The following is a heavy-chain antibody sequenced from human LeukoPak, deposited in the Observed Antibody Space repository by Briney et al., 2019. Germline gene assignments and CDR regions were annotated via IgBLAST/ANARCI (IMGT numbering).Heavy chain of an antibody. CDR1: GVTFSSYA. Sequence: ASVKFSCKASGVTFSSYAISWVRQAPGQGIEWMGGIIPIFGTANYAQKFQGRVTITTDESTSTAYMELSSLRSEDTAVYYCARDRQYNWIDRPGGYYYYYMDVWGKGTTVTVSS. CDR3: ARDRQYNWIDRPGGYYYYYMDV. D-gene: IGHD1-20*01. CDR2: IIPIFGTA. J-gene: IGHJ6*03. V-gene: IGHV1-69*05.